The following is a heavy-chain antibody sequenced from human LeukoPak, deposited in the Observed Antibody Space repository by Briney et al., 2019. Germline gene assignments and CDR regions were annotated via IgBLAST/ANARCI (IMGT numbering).Heavy chain of an antibody. CDR2: IFHSGST. Sequence: SETLSLTCAVSGGSISRSDWWCGVRQSPGKGLERMGEIFHSGSTKYNPSLKTPVTISVDKSKNQFSLHLTSVTAADTAMYYCARDASLQTGAFDVWGQGTMVTVSS. D-gene: IGHD5-24*01. CDR1: GGSISRSDW. J-gene: IGHJ3*01. CDR3: ARDASLQTGAFDV. V-gene: IGHV4-4*02.